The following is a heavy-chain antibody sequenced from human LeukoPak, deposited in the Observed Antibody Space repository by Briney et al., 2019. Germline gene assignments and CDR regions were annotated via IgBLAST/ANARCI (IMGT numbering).Heavy chain of an antibody. D-gene: IGHD7-27*01. J-gene: IGHJ4*02. CDR1: GFTFSSHG. CDR3: ARWGNNKILDY. Sequence: PGGSLRLSCVASGFTFSSHGMHWVRQAPGKGLEWVAVIWYDGSEKYYADSVKGRFIISRDNPKNMLYLQMNSLRADDTAVYYCARWGNNKILDYWGQGTLVTVSS. V-gene: IGHV3-33*01. CDR2: IWYDGSEK.